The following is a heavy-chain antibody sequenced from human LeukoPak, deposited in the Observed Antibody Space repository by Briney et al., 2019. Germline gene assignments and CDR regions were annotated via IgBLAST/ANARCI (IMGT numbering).Heavy chain of an antibody. V-gene: IGHV1-46*01. J-gene: IGHJ4*02. Sequence: GASVKVSCKASGYTFTSYYMHWVRQAPGQGLEWMGIINPSGGSTSYAQKFQGRVTMTRDTSTSTVYMELSSLRSEDTAVYYCAREESSGWYPYYFDYWGQGTLVTVSS. CDR3: AREESSGWYPYYFDY. D-gene: IGHD6-19*01. CDR2: INPSGGST. CDR1: GYTFTSYY.